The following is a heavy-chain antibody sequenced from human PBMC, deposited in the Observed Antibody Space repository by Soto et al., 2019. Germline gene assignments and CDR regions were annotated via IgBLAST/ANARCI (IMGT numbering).Heavy chain of an antibody. D-gene: IGHD3-22*01. J-gene: IGHJ6*02. Sequence: SETLSLTCAVSGGSISSGDYYWSWIRQPPGKGLEWIGYIYYSGSTYYNPSLKSRVTISVDTSKNQFSLKLSSVTAADTAMYYCARRAGSSEYYYDGDYYYYGMDVWGQGTTVTVSS. V-gene: IGHV4-30-4*01. CDR2: IYYSGST. CDR3: ARRAGSSEYYYDGDYYYYGMDV. CDR1: GGSISSGDYY.